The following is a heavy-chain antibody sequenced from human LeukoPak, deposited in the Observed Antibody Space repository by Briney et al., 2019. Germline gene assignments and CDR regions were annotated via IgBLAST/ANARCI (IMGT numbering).Heavy chain of an antibody. J-gene: IGHJ4*02. Sequence: GGSLRLSCAASGFTFEDYAMHWVRQAPGKGLEWVSGISWNSASIGYADSVKGRFTISRDNAKNSLYLQMNSLRAEDTAVYYCARDRSAGSFGDYWGQGTLVTVSS. CDR1: GFTFEDYA. CDR3: ARDRSAGSFGDY. D-gene: IGHD6-13*01. CDR2: ISWNSASI. V-gene: IGHV3-9*01.